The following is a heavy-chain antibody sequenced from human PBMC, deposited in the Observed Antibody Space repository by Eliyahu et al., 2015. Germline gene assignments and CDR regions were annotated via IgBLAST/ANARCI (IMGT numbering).Heavy chain of an antibody. CDR2: IDAGNGNT. CDR1: GYTFTSYA. V-gene: IGHV1-3*01. D-gene: IGHD3-16*01. J-gene: IGHJ4*02. Sequence: QDQLVQSGAEVKKPGASVKVSCEASGYTFTSYAVHWVRQAPGQRLEWMGWIDAGNGNTKYSQKFQGRVTITRDTSASTAYMELRSLRSEDTAVYYCARVGGWGSFDYWGQGTLVTVSS. CDR3: ARVGGWGSFDY.